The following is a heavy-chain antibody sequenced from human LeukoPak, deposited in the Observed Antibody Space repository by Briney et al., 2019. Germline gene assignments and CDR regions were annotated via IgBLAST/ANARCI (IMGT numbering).Heavy chain of an antibody. V-gene: IGHV3-21*01. Sequence: GGSLRLSCAASGFTFGSYSMNWVRQAPGRGLEWVSSTSSSSSYIYYADSVKGRFTISRDNAKHSLYLQMNSLRAEDTAVYYCARGGGYCSGGSCYSADYWGQGTLVTVSS. J-gene: IGHJ4*02. CDR1: GFTFGSYS. CDR2: TSSSSSYI. CDR3: ARGGGYCSGGSCYSADY. D-gene: IGHD2-15*01.